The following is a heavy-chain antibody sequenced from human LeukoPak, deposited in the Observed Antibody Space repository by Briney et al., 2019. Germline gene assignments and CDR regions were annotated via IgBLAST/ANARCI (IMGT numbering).Heavy chain of an antibody. D-gene: IGHD6-13*01. Sequence: SETLSLTCTVSGGSISSYYWSWIRQPAGKGLEWIGRIYTSGSTNYNPSLKSRVTMSVDTSKNQFSLKLSSVTAADTAVYYCARGKTQLYSSSWYVSYMDVWGKGTTVTISS. CDR3: ARGKTQLYSSSWYVSYMDV. V-gene: IGHV4-4*07. CDR1: GGSISSYY. CDR2: IYTSGST. J-gene: IGHJ6*03.